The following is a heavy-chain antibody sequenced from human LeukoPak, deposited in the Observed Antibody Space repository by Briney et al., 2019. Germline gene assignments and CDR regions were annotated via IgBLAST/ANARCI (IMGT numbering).Heavy chain of an antibody. CDR1: GGSISSYY. CDR3: ARAGSIAVAGTFGWFDP. J-gene: IGHJ5*02. D-gene: IGHD6-19*01. CDR2: IYYSGST. V-gene: IGHV4-59*01. Sequence: SETLSLTCTVSGGSISSYYWSWIRQPPGKGLEWIGYIYYSGSTNYNPSLKSRVTISVDTSKNQISLKLSSVTAADTAVYYCARAGSIAVAGTFGWFDPWGQGTLVTVSS.